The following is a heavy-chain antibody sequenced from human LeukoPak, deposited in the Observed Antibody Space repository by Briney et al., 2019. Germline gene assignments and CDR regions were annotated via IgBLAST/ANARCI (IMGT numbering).Heavy chain of an antibody. V-gene: IGHV2-5*08. J-gene: IGHJ4*02. CDR3: AHSFYDILTGYSNFDY. CDR1: GGSISSYYW. D-gene: IGHD3-9*01. Sequence: TLSLTCTVSGGSISSYYWSWIRQPPGKALEWLALIYWDDDKRYSPSLKSRLTITKDTSKNQVVLTMTNMDPVDTATYYCAHSFYDILTGYSNFDYWGQGTLVTVSS. CDR2: IYWDDDK.